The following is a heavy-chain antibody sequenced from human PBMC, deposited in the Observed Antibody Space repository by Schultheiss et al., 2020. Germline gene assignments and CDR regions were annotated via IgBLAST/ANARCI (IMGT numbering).Heavy chain of an antibody. CDR1: GFTFSSYA. V-gene: IGHV3-30-3*01. CDR2: ISYDGSNK. J-gene: IGHJ4*02. D-gene: IGHD1-26*01. CDR3: ARDLGATRIDY. Sequence: GGSLRLSCAASGFTFSSYAMHWVRQAPGKGLEWVAVISYDGSNKYYADSVKGRFTISRDNSKNTLYLQMNSLRAEDTAVYYCARDLGATRIDYWGQGTLVTVSS.